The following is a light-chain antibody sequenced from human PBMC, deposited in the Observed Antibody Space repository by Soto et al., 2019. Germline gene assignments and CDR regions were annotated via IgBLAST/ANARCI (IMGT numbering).Light chain of an antibody. CDR3: QSYDSSLSFYV. CDR1: SSNIGAGYD. CDR2: GNS. J-gene: IGLJ1*01. V-gene: IGLV1-40*01. Sequence: QSVLTQPPSVSGAPGQRVTISCTGSSSNIGAGYDVHWYQQLPGTAPKLLIYGNSNRPSGVPDRFSGSKSGTSASLAITGLQAEDEADYYCQSYDSSLSFYVFGTGNKLTVL.